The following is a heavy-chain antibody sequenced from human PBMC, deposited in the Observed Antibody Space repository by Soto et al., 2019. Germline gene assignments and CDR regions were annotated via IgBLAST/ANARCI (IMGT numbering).Heavy chain of an antibody. CDR1: DGSSGDRGYH. CDR2: INHSGST. J-gene: IGHJ4*02. CDR3: GRLVGNSGIDY. V-gene: IGHV4-39*01. D-gene: IGHD6-25*01. Sequence: TWTVVDGSSGDRGYHWIMNRQPPGKGLEWIGSINHSGSTNYNPSLKSRVTISVDTSKNQFSLKLTSVTPEDTAVYYCGRLVGNSGIDYWGQGTLVTVSS.